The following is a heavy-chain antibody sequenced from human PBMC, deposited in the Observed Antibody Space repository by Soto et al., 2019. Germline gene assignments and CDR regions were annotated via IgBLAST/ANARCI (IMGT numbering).Heavy chain of an antibody. Sequence: QVQLVESGGGVVQPGRSLRLSCAASGFTFSSYGMHWVRQAPGKGLEWVAVISYDGSNKYYADSVKGRFTISRDNSKNTLYQQMNSLRAEDTAVYYCAKGYSSSWGIDYWGQGTLVTVSS. J-gene: IGHJ4*02. CDR3: AKGYSSSWGIDY. CDR1: GFTFSSYG. CDR2: ISYDGSNK. V-gene: IGHV3-30*18. D-gene: IGHD6-13*01.